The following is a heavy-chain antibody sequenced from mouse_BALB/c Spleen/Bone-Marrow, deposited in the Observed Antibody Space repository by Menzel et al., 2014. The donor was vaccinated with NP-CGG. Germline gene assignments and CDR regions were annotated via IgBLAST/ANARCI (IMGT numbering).Heavy chain of an antibody. Sequence: VQLQQSGAELVKPGASVKLSCTASGFNIKDTYVHWVKQRPEQGLEWIGRIDPANGNTKYDPKFQGKATITADTSSNTAYLQLSSLTSEDTAVYYCANYDYGWYFDVWGAGTTVTVSS. J-gene: IGHJ1*01. CDR3: ANYDYGWYFDV. CDR2: IDPANGNT. D-gene: IGHD2-4*01. V-gene: IGHV14-3*02. CDR1: GFNIKDTY.